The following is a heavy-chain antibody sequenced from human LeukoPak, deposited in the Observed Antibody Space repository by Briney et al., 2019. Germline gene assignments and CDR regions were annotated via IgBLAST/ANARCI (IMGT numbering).Heavy chain of an antibody. CDR2: IYYSGST. CDR1: EGSISSNSYY. D-gene: IGHD3-9*01. Sequence: SETLSLTCTVSEGSISSNSYYWGWIRQPPGKGLEWIGSIYYSGSTYYNPSLKSRVTISVDTSKNQFSLKLRSVTAADTAVYYCARDGVGARYFTTLDAFDIWGQGTMVTVSS. J-gene: IGHJ3*02. V-gene: IGHV4-39*07. CDR3: ARDGVGARYFTTLDAFDI.